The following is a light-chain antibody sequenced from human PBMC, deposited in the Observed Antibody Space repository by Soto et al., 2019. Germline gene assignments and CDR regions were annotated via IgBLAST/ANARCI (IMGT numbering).Light chain of an antibody. V-gene: IGKV3-15*01. Sequence: EIVMTQSPATLSLSPGERAPLSCRASQSVSSNLAWYHQKPGQAPRLLIFGASTRATGIPARFSGSGSGTEFTLTISSLQSEDFAVYYCQQYNNWLTFGGGTKVEIK. CDR3: QQYNNWLT. CDR2: GAS. J-gene: IGKJ4*01. CDR1: QSVSSN.